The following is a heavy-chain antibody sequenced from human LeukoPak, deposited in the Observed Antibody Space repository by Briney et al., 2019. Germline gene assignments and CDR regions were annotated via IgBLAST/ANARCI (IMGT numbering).Heavy chain of an antibody. V-gene: IGHV3-48*03. CDR1: GFSFSNYE. CDR2: ISSSGSTI. J-gene: IGHJ4*02. D-gene: IGHD1-1*01. Sequence: GGSLRLSWAASGFSFSNYEMNWVRQAPGKWLEWVSHISSSGSTIFYADSVKGRFTISTDNAKNSLYLEMNSLRAEDTAVYYCARIRMEGIDYWGQGTLVTVSS. CDR3: ARIRMEGIDY.